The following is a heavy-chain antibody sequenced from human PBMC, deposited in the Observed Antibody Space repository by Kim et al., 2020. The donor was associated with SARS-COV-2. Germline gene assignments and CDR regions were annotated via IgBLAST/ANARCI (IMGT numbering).Heavy chain of an antibody. D-gene: IGHD2-2*01. V-gene: IGHV4-59*01. Sequence: SPAHKSLVPISVDTSKNPFSLKLSSVTAADTAVYYCARFHIPKYAVDYWGQGTLVTVSS. J-gene: IGHJ4*02. CDR3: ARFHIPKYAVDY.